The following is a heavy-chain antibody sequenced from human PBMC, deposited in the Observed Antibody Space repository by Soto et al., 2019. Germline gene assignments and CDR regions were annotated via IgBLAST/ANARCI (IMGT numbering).Heavy chain of an antibody. D-gene: IGHD3-16*01. CDR1: GGSFRGYF. CDR3: QGGDF. CDR2: INDSGST. Sequence: PSETLSLTCAVSGGSFRGYFWSWIRQSPDKGLEWIGEINDSGSTYYNPSFKSRLTISVDTSKSQISLTLTSVTAAESAVYYCQGGDFWGQGTRVTVSS. J-gene: IGHJ4*02. V-gene: IGHV4-34*01.